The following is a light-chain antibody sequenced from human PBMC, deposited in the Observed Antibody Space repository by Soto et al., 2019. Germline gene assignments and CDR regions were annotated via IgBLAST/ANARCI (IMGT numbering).Light chain of an antibody. J-gene: IGKJ1*01. Sequence: DIQMTQSPSTLSGSVGDRVTITCRASQTISSWLDWYQQKPGKAPKLPIYKASTLKSGVPSRFSGSGSGTEFTLSSSSLQPDDFATYYCQHYNSYSEAFGQGTKVDIK. CDR3: QHYNSYSEA. CDR1: QTISSW. CDR2: KAS. V-gene: IGKV1-5*03.